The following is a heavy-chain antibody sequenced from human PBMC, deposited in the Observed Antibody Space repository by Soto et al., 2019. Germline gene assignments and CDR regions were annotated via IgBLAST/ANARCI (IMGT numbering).Heavy chain of an antibody. CDR3: ARVDCSGGSCYESHYYYGMDV. CDR1: GFTFSSYS. J-gene: IGHJ6*02. V-gene: IGHV3-48*02. D-gene: IGHD2-15*01. Sequence: EVQLMESGGGLVQPGGSLRLSCAASGFTFSSYSMNWVRQAPGKGLEWVSYISSSSSTIYYADSVKGRFTISRDNAKNSLYLQMNSLRDEDTAVYYCARVDCSGGSCYESHYYYGMDVWGQGTTVTVSS. CDR2: ISSSSSTI.